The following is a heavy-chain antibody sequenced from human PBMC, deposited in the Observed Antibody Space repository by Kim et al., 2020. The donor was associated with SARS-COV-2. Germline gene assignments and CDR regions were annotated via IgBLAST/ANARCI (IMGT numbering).Heavy chain of an antibody. J-gene: IGHJ4*02. V-gene: IGHV3-30*01. Sequence: FTISRDNSKNTLYLQMNSLSAEDTAVYYCARAPDPPALLWFGELLFTPLDYWGQGTLVTVSS. D-gene: IGHD3-10*01. CDR3: ARAPDPPALLWFGELLFTPLDY.